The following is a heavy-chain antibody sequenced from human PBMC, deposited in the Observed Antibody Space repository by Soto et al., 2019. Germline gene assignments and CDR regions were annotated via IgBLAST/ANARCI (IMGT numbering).Heavy chain of an antibody. CDR1: GFSFSDYY. Sequence: GGSLRLSCAASGFSFSDYYMTWIRQAPGKGLEWISYISRSGTNIYYADSVKGRFTISRDNAQSSLHLQMNSLRAEDTAIYYCAREFCKGGTCYASTSDYWGQGTPVTVSS. J-gene: IGHJ4*02. CDR2: ISRSGTNI. V-gene: IGHV3-11*01. CDR3: AREFCKGGTCYASTSDY. D-gene: IGHD2-15*01.